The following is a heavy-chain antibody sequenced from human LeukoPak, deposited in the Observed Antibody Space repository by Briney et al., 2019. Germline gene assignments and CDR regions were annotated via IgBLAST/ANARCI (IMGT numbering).Heavy chain of an antibody. D-gene: IGHD3-22*01. J-gene: IGHJ5*02. Sequence: SETLSLTCTVSGGSISSYYWSWIRQPPGKGLEWIGHTYYSGSTNYNPSLKSRVTISIDTSKNQFSLRLSSVTAADTAVYYCARAATMIVVVNWFDPWGQGTLVTVSS. CDR2: TYYSGST. V-gene: IGHV4-59*01. CDR3: ARAATMIVVVNWFDP. CDR1: GGSISSYY.